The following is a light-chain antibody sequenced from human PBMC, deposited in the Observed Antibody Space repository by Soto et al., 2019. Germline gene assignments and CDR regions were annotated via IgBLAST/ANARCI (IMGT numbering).Light chain of an antibody. J-gene: IGKJ2*01. CDR1: QSIFYRPDKKNS. CDR2: WAS. CDR3: QQYYGAQT. Sequence: DIVLTQSPDSLAVSLGERATINCKSSQSIFYRPDKKNSLAWFQQKPGQPPKLLIYWASTREFGVPDRFSGSGSGTDFTLTISSLQAEDAAVYYCQQYYGAQTFGLGTKVDIK. V-gene: IGKV4-1*01.